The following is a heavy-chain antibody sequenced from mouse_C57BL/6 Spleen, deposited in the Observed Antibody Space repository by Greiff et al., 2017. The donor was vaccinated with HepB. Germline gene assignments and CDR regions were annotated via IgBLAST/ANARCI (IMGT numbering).Heavy chain of an antibody. J-gene: IGHJ4*01. CDR1: GYTSTEYT. D-gene: IGHD1-1*01. Sequence: QVQLQQSGAELVKPGASVKLSCKASGYTSTEYTIHWVKQRSGQGLEWIGWFYPGSGSIKYNEKFKDKATLTADKSSSTVYMELSRLTSEDSAVYFCARHEVSYYGSRDYAMDYWGQGTSVTVSS. CDR2: FYPGSGSI. V-gene: IGHV1-62-2*01. CDR3: ARHEVSYYGSRDYAMDY.